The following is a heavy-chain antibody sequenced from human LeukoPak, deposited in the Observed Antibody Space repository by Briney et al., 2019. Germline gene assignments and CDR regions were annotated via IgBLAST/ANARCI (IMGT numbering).Heavy chain of an antibody. J-gene: IGHJ4*02. D-gene: IGHD2-2*01. Sequence: PSETLSLTCTVSGGSISSGGYYWSWIRQPPGKGLEWIGYIYYSGSTNYNPSLKSRVTISVDTSKNQFSLKLSSVTAADTAVYYCARGMVVVVPAATYFDYWGQGTLVTVSS. CDR3: ARGMVVVVPAATYFDY. CDR1: GGSISSGGYY. CDR2: IYYSGST. V-gene: IGHV4-61*08.